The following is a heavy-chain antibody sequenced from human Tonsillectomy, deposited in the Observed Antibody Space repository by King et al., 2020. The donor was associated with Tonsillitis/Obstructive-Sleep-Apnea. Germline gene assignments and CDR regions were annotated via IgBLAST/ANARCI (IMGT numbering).Heavy chain of an antibody. CDR1: RYSFTSYW. Sequence: VQLVQSGAEVKKPGESLKISCKGSRYSFTSYWIAWVRQMPGKGLEWMGIIYPGDSDTRYSPSFQGQVIISADKSISTAYLQWSSLKASDTAMYYCARQNDDSIGYYFSTFDIWGQGTMVTVSS. CDR2: IYPGDSDT. D-gene: IGHD3-22*01. V-gene: IGHV5-51*01. CDR3: ARQNDDSIGYYFSTFDI. J-gene: IGHJ3*02.